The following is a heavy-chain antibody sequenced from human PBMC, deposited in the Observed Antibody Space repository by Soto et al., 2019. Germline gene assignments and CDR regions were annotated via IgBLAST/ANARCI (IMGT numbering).Heavy chain of an antibody. V-gene: IGHV3-33*01. D-gene: IGHD6-19*01. CDR2: IWYDGSNK. J-gene: IGHJ4*02. Sequence: QVQLVESGGGVVQPGRSLRLSCAASGCTFSSYGMHWVRQAPGKGLEWVAVIWYDGSNKYYADSVKGRFTISRDNSKNTLYLQMNSLRAEDTAVYYCAIIAVAGTVLDYWGQGTLVTVSS. CDR3: AIIAVAGTVLDY. CDR1: GCTFSSYG.